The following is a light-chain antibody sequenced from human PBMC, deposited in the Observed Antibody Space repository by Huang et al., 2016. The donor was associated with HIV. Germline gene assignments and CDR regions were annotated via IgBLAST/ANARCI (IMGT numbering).Light chain of an antibody. CDR1: QSVSSN. CDR2: GAS. Sequence: EIVMTQSPATLSVSPGERATLSCRASQSVSSNLAWYQQKPGQAPRLLLYGASTRAPGIPARFSGSGSGTEFTLTISRLQSEDFAVYYCQQYDNWPPRGTFGQGTKVEIK. V-gene: IGKV3-15*01. CDR3: QQYDNWPPRGT. J-gene: IGKJ1*01.